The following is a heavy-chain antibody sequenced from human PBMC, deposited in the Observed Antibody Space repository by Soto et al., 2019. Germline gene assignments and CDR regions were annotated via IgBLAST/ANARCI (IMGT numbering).Heavy chain of an antibody. D-gene: IGHD3-3*01. CDR1: GGTFSRYG. CDR3: ARDHRTYYDFWSGYSGDAFDI. V-gene: IGHV1-69*01. CDR2: IIPIFGTA. J-gene: IGHJ3*02. Sequence: SVKFSCKSSGGTFSRYGISWVLQARAQVLEWMGGIIPIFGTANYAQKFQGRVTITADESTSTAYMELRSLRSDDTAVYYCARDHRTYYDFWSGYSGDAFDIWGQGPMVTVSS.